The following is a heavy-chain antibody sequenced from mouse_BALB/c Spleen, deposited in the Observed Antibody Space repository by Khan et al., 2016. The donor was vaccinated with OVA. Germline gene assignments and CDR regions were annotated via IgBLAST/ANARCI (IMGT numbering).Heavy chain of an antibody. Sequence: DLVKPGDSVKLSCKASGYTFTSYWINWIKQSPGKGLEWIGRIAPGSSYAYYNDMFKGKATLTVAKSSSTAYMKLSCLSSDGSAVYVCTIEHYDGRSYYAIVYWGQGTSVTVSS. V-gene: IGHV1S41*01. CDR2: IAPGSSYA. J-gene: IGHJ4*01. CDR3: TIEHYDGRSYYAIVY. CDR1: GYTFTSYW. D-gene: IGHD1-1*01.